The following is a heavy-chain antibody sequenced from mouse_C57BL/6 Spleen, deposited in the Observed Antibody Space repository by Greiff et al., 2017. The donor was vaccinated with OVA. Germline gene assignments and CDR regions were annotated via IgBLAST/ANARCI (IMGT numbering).Heavy chain of an antibody. CDR2: LDPNSGGT. J-gene: IGHJ2*01. Sequence: QVQLQQPGAELVKPGASVKLSCKASGYTFTSYWMHWVQQRPGRGLAWIGRLDPNSGGTKYNAKFKSTATLTVDKPSSTAYMQLSSLTSEGAAGYYGARLPMDYWGQGTTLTVSA. V-gene: IGHV1-72*01. CDR3: ARLPMDY. CDR1: GYTFTSYW.